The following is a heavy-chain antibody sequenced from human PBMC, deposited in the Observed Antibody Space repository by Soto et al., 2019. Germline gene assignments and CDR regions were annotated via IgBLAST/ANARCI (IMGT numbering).Heavy chain of an antibody. V-gene: IGHV4-34*01. D-gene: IGHD6-19*01. CDR2: INHSGST. CDR3: ARMPPRGGWYDY. Sequence: TSETLSLTCAVYGGSFSGYYWSLIRQPPGKGLEWIGEINHSGSTNYNPSLKSRVTISVDTSKNQFSLKLSSVTAADTAVYYCARMPPRGGWYDYWGQGTLVTVSS. J-gene: IGHJ4*02. CDR1: GGSFSGYY.